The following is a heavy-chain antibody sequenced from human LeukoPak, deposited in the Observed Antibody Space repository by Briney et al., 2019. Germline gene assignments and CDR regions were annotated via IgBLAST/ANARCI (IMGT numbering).Heavy chain of an antibody. Sequence: SETLSLTCTVSGGSISSYYWSWIRQPPGKGLEWIGYIYYSGSTNYNPSLKSRVTISVDTSKNQFSLKLSSVTAADTAVYYCARSAVAGSHFDYWGQGTLVTVS. CDR3: ARSAVAGSHFDY. D-gene: IGHD6-19*01. V-gene: IGHV4-59*08. J-gene: IGHJ4*02. CDR1: GGSISSYY. CDR2: IYYSGST.